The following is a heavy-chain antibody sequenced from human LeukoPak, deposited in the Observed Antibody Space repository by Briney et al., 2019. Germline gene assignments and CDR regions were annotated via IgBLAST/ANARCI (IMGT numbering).Heavy chain of an antibody. CDR2: ISGSGGST. CDR1: GFTFSSYA. CDR3: ARSVEGNFDY. V-gene: IGHV3-23*01. Sequence: PGGSLRLSCAASGFTFSSYAMSWVRQAPGKGLEWVSAISGSGGSTYYADSVKGRFTISRDNSKNTLYLQMNSLRDEDTAIYYCARSVEGNFDYWGQGTLVTVSS. J-gene: IGHJ4*02.